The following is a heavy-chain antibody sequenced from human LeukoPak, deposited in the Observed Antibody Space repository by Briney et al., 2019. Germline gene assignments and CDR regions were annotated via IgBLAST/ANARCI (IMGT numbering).Heavy chain of an antibody. CDR3: AREGRTEGGPDY. J-gene: IGHJ4*02. CDR2: ISYDGSDK. D-gene: IGHD3-16*01. V-gene: IGHV3-30-3*01. Sequence: GRSLRLSCAASGFTFSSYAMYWVRQAPGKGLEWMAVISYDGSDKYYADSVKGRFTISRDNSKNTLYLQMNSLRAEDTAVYYCAREGRTEGGPDYWGQGTLVTVSS. CDR1: GFTFSSYA.